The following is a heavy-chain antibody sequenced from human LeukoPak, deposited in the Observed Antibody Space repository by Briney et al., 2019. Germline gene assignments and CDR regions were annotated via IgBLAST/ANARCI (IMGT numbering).Heavy chain of an antibody. Sequence: PGGSLRLPCAASGFTFSSYAMHWVRQAPGKGLEWVAVISYDGSNKYYADSVKGRFTISRDNSKNTLYLQMNSLRAEDTAVYYCARGYCSGGSCYSWTNNWFDPWGQGTLVTVSS. CDR1: GFTFSSYA. D-gene: IGHD2-15*01. CDR2: ISYDGSNK. CDR3: ARGYCSGGSCYSWTNNWFDP. J-gene: IGHJ5*02. V-gene: IGHV3-30*01.